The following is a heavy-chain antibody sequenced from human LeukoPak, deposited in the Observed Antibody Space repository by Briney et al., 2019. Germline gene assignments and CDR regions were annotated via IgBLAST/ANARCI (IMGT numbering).Heavy chain of an antibody. Sequence: AASVKVSRKASGYIFSDYWIHWVRPAPGRGLECLGRIDPASGITNQPQKFQGRITVTRDTSASTVYMDLTGLTTDDTALYYCARVGAPGGLRPYHYYYWGQGTLVTVSS. CDR2: IDPASGIT. J-gene: IGHJ4*02. V-gene: IGHV1-2*06. CDR1: GYIFSDYW. CDR3: ARVGAPGGLRPYHYYY. D-gene: IGHD3-16*01.